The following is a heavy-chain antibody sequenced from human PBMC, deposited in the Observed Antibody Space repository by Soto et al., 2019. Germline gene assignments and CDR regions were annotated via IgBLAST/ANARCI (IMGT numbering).Heavy chain of an antibody. D-gene: IGHD1-26*01. J-gene: IGHJ4*02. V-gene: IGHV4-61*03. CDR2: IYYDGTT. Sequence: QVQLQESGPGLVKPSETLSLTCTVSGTSVSSNSNHWSWVRQPPGKGLEWIGYIYYDGTTNYNTSLKNRVTISLDTSMNHFSLKVTSVTAVDTAVYYCARRVGATPPRDWGQGTLVTVSS. CDR1: GTSVSSNSNH. CDR3: ARRVGATPPRD.